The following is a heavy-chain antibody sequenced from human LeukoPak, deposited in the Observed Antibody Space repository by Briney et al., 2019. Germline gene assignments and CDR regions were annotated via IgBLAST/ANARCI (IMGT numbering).Heavy chain of an antibody. CDR1: GGTVISYA. D-gene: IGHD3-22*01. CDR2: IIPIFGTA. J-gene: IGHJ3*02. Sequence: SVKVSCKASGGTVISYAISWVRQAPGQGLEWMGGIIPIFGTANYAQKFQGRVTITADESTSTAYMELSSLRSEDTAVYYCARNTMIVVVIEIAGAFDIWGQGTMVTVSS. CDR3: ARNTMIVVVIEIAGAFDI. V-gene: IGHV1-69*13.